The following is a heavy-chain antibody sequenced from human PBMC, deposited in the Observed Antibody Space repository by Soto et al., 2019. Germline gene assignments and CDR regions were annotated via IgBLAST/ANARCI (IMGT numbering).Heavy chain of an antibody. V-gene: IGHV4-31*03. D-gene: IGHD3-22*01. CDR2: IYYTGST. CDR1: GVSIKSGGYY. Sequence: SETLSLTCSVSGVSIKSGGYYWTWIRQLPGKGLEWIGDIYYTGSTFYHPSLKTRVTLSLDTSKNQFSLNLGSVTAADTAVYYCATQPRYDSSGYFYYWGQGIQVTVCS. J-gene: IGHJ4*02. CDR3: ATQPRYDSSGYFYY.